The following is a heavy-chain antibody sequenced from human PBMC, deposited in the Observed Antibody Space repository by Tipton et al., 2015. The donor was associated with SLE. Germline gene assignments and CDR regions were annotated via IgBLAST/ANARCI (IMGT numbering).Heavy chain of an antibody. V-gene: IGHV3-30*04. CDR3: ARELPGYGFDI. Sequence: SLRLSCAASGFTFSNYAMHWVRQAPSKGLEWVAVISYDGSNKYYAASVKGRFTISRDSSKNTLYLQMKSLRAEDTAVYYCARELPGYGFDIWGQGTMVTVSS. CDR1: GFTFSNYA. J-gene: IGHJ3*02. D-gene: IGHD2-15*01. CDR2: ISYDGSNK.